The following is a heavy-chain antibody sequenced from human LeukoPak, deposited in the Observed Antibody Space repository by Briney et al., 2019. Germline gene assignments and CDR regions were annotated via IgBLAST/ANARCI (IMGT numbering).Heavy chain of an antibody. Sequence: GGSLRLSCAASGFIFSSYSMNWVRQAPGKGLEWVSSTGSSGTYMYYADSVKGRFTVSRDNAKNSLYLQMNSLRAEDTAVYYCATDQSRIAPEYYFDYWGQGTLVTVSS. J-gene: IGHJ4*02. V-gene: IGHV3-21*01. CDR3: ATDQSRIAPEYYFDY. D-gene: IGHD1-14*01. CDR1: GFIFSSYS. CDR2: TGSSGTYM.